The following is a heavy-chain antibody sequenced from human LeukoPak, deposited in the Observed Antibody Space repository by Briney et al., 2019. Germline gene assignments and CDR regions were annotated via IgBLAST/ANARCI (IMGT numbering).Heavy chain of an antibody. CDR2: ISGSGGST. V-gene: IGHV3-23*01. Sequence: GGSLRLSCAASGFTFSSYSMNWVRQAPGKGLEWVSAISGSGGSTYYADSVKGRFTISRDNSKNTLYLQMNSLRAEDMAVYYCAKDPSTMVRGVIESDWGQGTLVTVSS. D-gene: IGHD3-10*01. J-gene: IGHJ4*02. CDR1: GFTFSSYS. CDR3: AKDPSTMVRGVIESD.